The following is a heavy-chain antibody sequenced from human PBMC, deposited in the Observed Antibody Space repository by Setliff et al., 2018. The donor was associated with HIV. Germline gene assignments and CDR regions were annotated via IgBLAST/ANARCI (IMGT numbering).Heavy chain of an antibody. V-gene: IGHV4-31*03. D-gene: IGHD3-9*01. Sequence: PSETLSLTCSVSGVSITTDGYYWSWIRHYPGKALEWIGYMYHSGSTYYNASLASRLIMSLDPSKNQFSLKLNSMTAADTAMYYCAGGRYFRDIRDSRFDFWGQGMLVTVSS. CDR2: MYHSGST. CDR3: AGGRYFRDIRDSRFDF. CDR1: GVSITTDGYY. J-gene: IGHJ4*02.